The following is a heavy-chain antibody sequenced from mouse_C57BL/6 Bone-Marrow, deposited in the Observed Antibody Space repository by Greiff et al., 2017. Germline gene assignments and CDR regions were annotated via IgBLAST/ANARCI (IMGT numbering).Heavy chain of an antibody. Sequence: VQLKQSGPELVKPGASVKISCKASGYSFTDYNMNWVKQSNGKSLEWIGVINPNYGTTSYNQKFKGKATLTVDQSSSTAYMQLNSLTSEDSAVYYCARGGAYGYDYYYAMDYWGQGTSVTVPS. D-gene: IGHD2-2*01. J-gene: IGHJ4*01. CDR3: ARGGAYGYDYYYAMDY. V-gene: IGHV1-39*01. CDR1: GYSFTDYN. CDR2: INPNYGTT.